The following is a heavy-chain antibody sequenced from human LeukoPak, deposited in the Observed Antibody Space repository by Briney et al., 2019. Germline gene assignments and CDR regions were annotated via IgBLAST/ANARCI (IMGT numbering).Heavy chain of an antibody. J-gene: IGHJ4*02. Sequence: SETLSLTCTVSGGSISSGDYYWSWIRQPPGKGLEWIGYIYYSESTYYNPSLKSRVTISVDTSKNQFSLKLSSVTAADTAVYYCARRGYYYDSLGYYFDYWGQGTLVTVSS. CDR3: ARRGYYYDSLGYYFDY. V-gene: IGHV4-30-4*01. CDR2: IYYSEST. D-gene: IGHD3-22*01. CDR1: GGSISSGDYY.